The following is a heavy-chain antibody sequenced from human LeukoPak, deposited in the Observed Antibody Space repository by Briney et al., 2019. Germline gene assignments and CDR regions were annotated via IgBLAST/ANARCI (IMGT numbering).Heavy chain of an antibody. CDR1: GFTFSNYW. CDR3: ARRAGDYSHPYDY. Sequence: GGSLRLSCAASGFTFSNYWMHWVRQAPGKGPVWVSRIKSDGRTTSYADSVKGRFTISRDNSKNTVHLQMNSLRAEDTAMYYCARRAGDYSHPYDYWGQGTLVTVSS. V-gene: IGHV3-74*01. J-gene: IGHJ4*02. CDR2: IKSDGRTT. D-gene: IGHD3-22*01.